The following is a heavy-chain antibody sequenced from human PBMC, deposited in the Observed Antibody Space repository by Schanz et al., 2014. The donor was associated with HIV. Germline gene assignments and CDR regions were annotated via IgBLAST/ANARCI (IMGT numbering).Heavy chain of an antibody. J-gene: IGHJ4*02. V-gene: IGHV3-48*04. D-gene: IGHD2-21*02. CDR1: GFTFSNYG. CDR3: ARDQGYCAGSTCYSWYYFDS. CDR2: IDSDGESK. Sequence: VQLVQSGGGVVQPGRSLRLSCAGSGFTFSNYGMHWVRQAPGKGLEWVSSIDSDGESKFYTDSVEGRFTVSRDNAKNSLFLQMNSLRVEDTAVYYCARDQGYCAGSTCYSWYYFDSWGQGTPVTVSS.